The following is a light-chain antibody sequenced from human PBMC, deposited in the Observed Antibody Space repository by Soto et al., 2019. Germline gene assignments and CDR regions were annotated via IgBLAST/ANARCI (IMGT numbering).Light chain of an antibody. CDR2: DAS. CDR3: LQHNSYPLT. CDR1: QSVSSY. V-gene: IGKV3-11*01. J-gene: IGKJ1*01. Sequence: EIVWTQSPATLSLSPGGSATLYYRASQSVSSYLAWYQQKPGQAPRLLIYDASNRATGIPARFSGSGSGTEFTLTISSLQPEDFATYYCLQHNSYPLTFGQGTKVDI.